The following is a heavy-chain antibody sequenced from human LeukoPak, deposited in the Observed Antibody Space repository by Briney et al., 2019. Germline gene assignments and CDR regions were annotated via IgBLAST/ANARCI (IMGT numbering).Heavy chain of an antibody. Sequence: PGGSLRLSCAASGFTFSSYSMNWVRQAPGKGLEWVSSISSSSSYMYYADSVEGRFTISRDNAKNSLSLQMNSLRAEDTAMYYCARGYYDFWSGLTDVWGQGTTVTVSS. J-gene: IGHJ6*02. CDR3: ARGYYDFWSGLTDV. CDR2: ISSSSSYM. CDR1: GFTFSSYS. V-gene: IGHV3-21*01. D-gene: IGHD3-3*01.